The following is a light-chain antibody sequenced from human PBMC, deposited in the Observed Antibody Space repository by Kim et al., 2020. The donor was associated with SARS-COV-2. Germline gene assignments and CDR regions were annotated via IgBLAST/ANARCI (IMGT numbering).Light chain of an antibody. CDR3: QQSYSSPWT. V-gene: IGKV1-39*01. CDR1: QDIDNY. CDR2: GAT. Sequence: SASVGDRVTITCRTAQDIDNYFNWYQHRPGEAPTLLVYGATTLHSGVPSRFSGTGSGTDFSLTLISLQPEDSATYYCQQSYSSPWTFGQGTKLEI. J-gene: IGKJ2*02.